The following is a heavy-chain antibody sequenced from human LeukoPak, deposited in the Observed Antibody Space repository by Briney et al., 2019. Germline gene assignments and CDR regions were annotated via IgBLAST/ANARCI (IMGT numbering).Heavy chain of an antibody. D-gene: IGHD6-19*01. J-gene: IGHJ4*02. Sequence: GGSLRLFCAACGFTFGSNWMIWVRQALGKELEWVAHINQDGSVRYYVDSVKGRVTIYRDNTKNSLYLQMNNLRVDTTAIYNCARDPSTASAWFYFDLWGEGTLVTVSS. CDR2: INQDGSVR. V-gene: IGHV3-7*01. CDR1: GFTFGSNW. CDR3: ARDPSTASAWFYFDL.